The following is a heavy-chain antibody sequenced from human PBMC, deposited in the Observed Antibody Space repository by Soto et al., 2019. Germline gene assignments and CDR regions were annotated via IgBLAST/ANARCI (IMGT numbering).Heavy chain of an antibody. CDR2: ISGSGGST. CDR3: AKGGPSGIYYRYYAMDV. V-gene: IGHV3-23*01. Sequence: EVQLLESGGGLVQPGGSLRLSCAASGFTFSTYAMSWVRQAPGTGLEWVSGISGSGGSTYYADSVKGRFTISRDISKSTLYLQMNSLRVEDTAVYYCAKGGPSGIYYRYYAMDVWGQGTTVTVPS. D-gene: IGHD1-26*01. CDR1: GFTFSTYA. J-gene: IGHJ6*02.